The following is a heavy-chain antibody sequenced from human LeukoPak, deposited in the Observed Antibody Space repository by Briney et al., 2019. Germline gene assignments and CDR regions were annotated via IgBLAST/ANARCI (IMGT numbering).Heavy chain of an antibody. V-gene: IGHV1-18*01. CDR1: GYTFTNYG. Sequence: ASVKVSCKASGYTFTNYGITWMRQTPGQGLEWMGWISASNGNTNYAQRFQGRITMTTDTSTSTFYTELRSLTSDDTAVYYCARNYYGSRSSDAFDVWGQGASVVVSS. J-gene: IGHJ3*01. D-gene: IGHD3-10*01. CDR2: ISASNGNT. CDR3: ARNYYGSRSSDAFDV.